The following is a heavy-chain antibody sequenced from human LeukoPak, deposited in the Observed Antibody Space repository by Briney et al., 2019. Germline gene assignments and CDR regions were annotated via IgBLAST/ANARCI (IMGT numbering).Heavy chain of an antibody. J-gene: IGHJ4*02. CDR3: AGGSSPTYYYFDY. CDR1: GFTFSSYS. Sequence: GGSLRLSCAASGFTFSSYSMNWVRQAPGKGLEWVSSISSSSSYIYYADSVKGRFTISRDNAENSLYLQMNSLRAEDTAVYYCAGGSSPTYYYFDYWGQGTLVTVSS. V-gene: IGHV3-21*01. CDR2: ISSSSSYI. D-gene: IGHD6-13*01.